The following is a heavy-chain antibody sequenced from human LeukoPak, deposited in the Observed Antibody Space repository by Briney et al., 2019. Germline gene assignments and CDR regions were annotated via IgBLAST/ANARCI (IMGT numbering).Heavy chain of an antibody. CDR1: GYTFNTYG. V-gene: IGHV1-18*01. J-gene: IGHJ4*02. CDR2: ISAYSGHT. CDR3: ARDYDDSSRCFGY. D-gene: IGHD3-9*01. Sequence: GASVKVSCKASGYTFNTYGINWVRQAPGQGLEWMGWISAYSGHTNYVQKFQGRVTMTTDTSTTTAYLEMRSLRSDDTDVYYCARDYDDSSRCFGYWGQGTLVAVSS.